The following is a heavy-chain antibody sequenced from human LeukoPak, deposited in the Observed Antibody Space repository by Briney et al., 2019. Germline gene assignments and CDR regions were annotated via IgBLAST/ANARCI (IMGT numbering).Heavy chain of an antibody. Sequence: GASVPDSRQSSGYTFTSYGFRWVRQAPSKGLAWMGWISSYNGNTNYTQKLQGRVTMTTDTSTSTAYMELGSLRSDDTAVYYCARDKEEWVTALDYGMDVWGQGTTVTVSS. CDR1: GYTFTSYG. D-gene: IGHD2-21*02. CDR2: ISSYNGNT. V-gene: IGHV1-18*01. J-gene: IGHJ6*02. CDR3: ARDKEEWVTALDYGMDV.